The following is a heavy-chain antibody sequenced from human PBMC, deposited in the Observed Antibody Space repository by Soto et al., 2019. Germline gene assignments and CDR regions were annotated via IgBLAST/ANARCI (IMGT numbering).Heavy chain of an antibody. J-gene: IGHJ1*01. D-gene: IGHD2-2*01. CDR2: ISSSSSTI. CDR1: GFTFSSYA. CDR3: ARDRYCSSTSCYYAEYFQH. V-gene: IGHV3-48*01. Sequence: PGGSLRLSCAAPGFTFSSYAMSWVRQAPGKGLEWVSAISSSSSTIYYADSVKGRFTISRDNAKNSLYLQMNSLRAEDTAVYYCARDRYCSSTSCYYAEYFQHWGQGTLVTVSS.